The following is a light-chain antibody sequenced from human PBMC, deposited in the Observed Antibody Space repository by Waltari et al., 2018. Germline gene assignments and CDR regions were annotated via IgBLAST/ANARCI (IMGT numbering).Light chain of an antibody. V-gene: IGKV3-11*01. CDR1: QSVSSY. CDR2: SAS. Sequence: SCKASQSVSSYLAWYQQKPGQAPRLLIYSASNRATGLPARFSGGGSGTDFTLTISSLEPEDFAVYYCQQRSNWPRTFGQGTKVEI. J-gene: IGKJ1*01. CDR3: QQRSNWPRT.